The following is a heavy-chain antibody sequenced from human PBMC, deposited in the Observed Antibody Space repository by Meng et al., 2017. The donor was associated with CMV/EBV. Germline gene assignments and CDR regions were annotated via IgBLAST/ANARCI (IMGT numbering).Heavy chain of an antibody. V-gene: IGHV2-5*01. CDR1: ECSLRPRGGR. CDR3: ARIEAAGRFDY. CDR2: IYWHDER. J-gene: IGHJ4*02. Sequence: RKRTLTLTDVFSECSLRPRGGRVCWMRPPPGQAMEWLEVIYWHDERRYSPSMKGRLHITKDTSKHQVVLTMANMDPVDTATYYCARIEAAGRFDYWGQGTLVTVSS. D-gene: IGHD6-13*01.